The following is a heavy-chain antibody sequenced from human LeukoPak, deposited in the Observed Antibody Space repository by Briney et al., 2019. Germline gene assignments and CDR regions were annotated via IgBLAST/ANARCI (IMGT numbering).Heavy chain of an antibody. CDR1: GFTFSHYG. Sequence: SGGSLRLSCAAAGFTFSHYGMHWVRQAPGKGLEWVAVIWSDGTNQYYGDSVKGRFTISRGDSGNTVYLQMNSLRPEDTGVYYCARDAQRGFDYSNSLEYWGQGTPVTVST. J-gene: IGHJ4*02. D-gene: IGHD4-11*01. CDR2: IWSDGTNQ. V-gene: IGHV3-33*01. CDR3: ARDAQRGFDYSNSLEY.